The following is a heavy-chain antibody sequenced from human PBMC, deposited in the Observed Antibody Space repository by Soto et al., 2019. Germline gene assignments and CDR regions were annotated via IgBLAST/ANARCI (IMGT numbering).Heavy chain of an antibody. J-gene: IGHJ6*02. V-gene: IGHV1-18*04. CDR1: GYTFTSYG. CDR3: AREIQLWEDYYYGMDV. D-gene: IGHD5-18*01. Sequence: GASVKVSCKASGYTFTSYGISWVRQAPGQGLEWMGWISAYNSNTNYAQKLQGRVTMTTDTSTSTAYMELRSLRSDDTAVYYCAREIQLWEDYYYGMDVWGQGTTVTVSS. CDR2: ISAYNSNT.